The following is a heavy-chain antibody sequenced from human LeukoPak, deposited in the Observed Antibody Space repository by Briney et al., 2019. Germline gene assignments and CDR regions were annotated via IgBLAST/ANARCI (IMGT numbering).Heavy chain of an antibody. V-gene: IGHV3-30-3*01. CDR1: GFTFSSYA. CDR2: ISYDGSNK. J-gene: IGHJ4*02. D-gene: IGHD4-17*01. CDR3: ARDIKLYGDLTYFDY. Sequence: GRSLRLSCAASGFTFSSYAMHWVRQAPGKGLEWVAVISYDGSNKYYADSVKGRLTISRDNSKNTLYLQMNSLRAEDTAVYYCARDIKLYGDLTYFDYWGREPWSPSPQ.